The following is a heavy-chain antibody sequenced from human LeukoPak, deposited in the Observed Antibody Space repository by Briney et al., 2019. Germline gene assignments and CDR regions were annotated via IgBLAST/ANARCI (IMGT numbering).Heavy chain of an antibody. CDR2: ISSSGDFI. CDR3: ARAASFGFYYFDY. Sequence: PGGSLRLSCAASEFTFRSYTMNWVRQAPGRGLEWVSSISSSGDFIYYTDSVKGRFTISRDNAKNSVSLQMNSLRAEDTAVYYCARAASFGFYYFDYWGQGSLVTVSS. J-gene: IGHJ4*02. D-gene: IGHD3-16*01. V-gene: IGHV3-21*01. CDR1: EFTFRSYT.